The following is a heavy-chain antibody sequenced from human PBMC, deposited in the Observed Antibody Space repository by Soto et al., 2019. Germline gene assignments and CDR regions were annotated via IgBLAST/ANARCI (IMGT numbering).Heavy chain of an antibody. CDR1: GFTFSSYA. J-gene: IGHJ1*01. CDR2: ISGSGGST. CDR3: ARESEQWLNNRAEYFQH. D-gene: IGHD6-19*01. Sequence: GGSLRLSCAASGFTFSSYAMSWVRQAPGKGLEWVSVISGSGGSTHYADSVKGRSTISRDNSKNTLYVQMNSLRAEDTAVYYCARESEQWLNNRAEYFQHWGQGTLVTVAS. V-gene: IGHV3-23*01.